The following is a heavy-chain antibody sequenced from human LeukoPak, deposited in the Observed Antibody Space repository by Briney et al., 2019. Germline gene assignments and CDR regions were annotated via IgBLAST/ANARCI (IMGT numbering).Heavy chain of an antibody. D-gene: IGHD1-14*01. CDR2: ISSSSSYI. V-gene: IGHV3-21*01. J-gene: IGHJ3*02. Sequence: PGGSLRLSCAASGFTFSSYSMNWVRQAPGKGLEWVSSISSSSSYIYYADSVKGRFTISRDNAKNSLYLQMNSLRAEDTAVYYCARDSPTLVTGGAFDIWGQGTMVTASS. CDR3: ARDSPTLVTGGAFDI. CDR1: GFTFSSYS.